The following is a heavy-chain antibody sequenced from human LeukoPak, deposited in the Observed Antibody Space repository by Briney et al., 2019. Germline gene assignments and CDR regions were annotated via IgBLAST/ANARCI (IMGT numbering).Heavy chain of an antibody. Sequence: PGGPLSLSCAASGCTFSSYAMSWVRLPPPQGEGWVSAISGSGGSTYYADSVKARFTISRYNSKNTLYLQMNSLRAEDTAVDYCAKGRGGGDLAAAEDYWGQGTLATVSS. J-gene: IGHJ4*02. V-gene: IGHV3-23*01. D-gene: IGHD6-13*01. CDR2: ISGSGGST. CDR3: AKGRGGGDLAAAEDY. CDR1: GCTFSSYA.